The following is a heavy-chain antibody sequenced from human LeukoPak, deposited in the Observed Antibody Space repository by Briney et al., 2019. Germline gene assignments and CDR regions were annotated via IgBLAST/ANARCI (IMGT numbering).Heavy chain of an antibody. CDR2: IKQDGSEK. V-gene: IGHV3-7*03. CDR1: GGSFSGYY. J-gene: IGHJ4*02. CDR3: ARDLTDYFDY. Sequence: ETLSLTCAVYGGSFSGYYWSWIRQPPGKGLEWVANIKQDGSEKYYVDSVKGRFTISRDNAKNSLYLQMNSLRAEDTAVYYCARDLTDYFDYWGQGTLVTVSS.